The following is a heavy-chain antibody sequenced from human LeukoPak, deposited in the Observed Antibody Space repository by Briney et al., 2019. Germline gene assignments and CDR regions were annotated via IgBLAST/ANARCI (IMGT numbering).Heavy chain of an antibody. CDR2: ISPLFGSA. CDR1: GGTFSRYT. CDR3: ARVDACDF. D-gene: IGHD2-2*01. J-gene: IGHJ4*02. Sequence: ASVKVSCKASGGTFSRYTINWVRQAPGQGLEWLGGISPLFGSANYAQNFQNRVTITADESTNTAYMELSSLRSDDTAIYYCARVDACDFWGQGTLVTVSP. V-gene: IGHV1-69*13.